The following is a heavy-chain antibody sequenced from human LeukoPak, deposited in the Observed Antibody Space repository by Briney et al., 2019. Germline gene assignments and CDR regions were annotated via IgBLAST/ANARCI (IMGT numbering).Heavy chain of an antibody. J-gene: IGHJ5*02. CDR1: GGSFSGYY. CDR3: ASVRGGSSSSFFDP. Sequence: SETLSLTCAVYGGSFSGYYWSWIRQPPGKGLEWIGEINHSGSTNYNPSLKSRVTISVDTSKNQFSLKLSSVTAADTAVYYCASVRGGSSSSFFDPWGQGTLVTVSS. V-gene: IGHV4-34*01. CDR2: INHSGST. D-gene: IGHD6-13*01.